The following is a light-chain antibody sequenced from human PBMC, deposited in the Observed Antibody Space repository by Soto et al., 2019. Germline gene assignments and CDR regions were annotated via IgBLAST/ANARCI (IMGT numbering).Light chain of an antibody. J-gene: IGKJ1*01. CDR1: QNIDSW. CDR2: KAS. CDR3: QHYNSYSEA. Sequence: DIQMTQSPSSLSASVGDRVTITRRASQNIDSWLAWYQQKPGKAPKLLIYKASSLESGVPSRFSGSGSGTEFTLTISSLQPDDFATYYCQHYNSYSEAFGQGTKMDIK. V-gene: IGKV1-5*03.